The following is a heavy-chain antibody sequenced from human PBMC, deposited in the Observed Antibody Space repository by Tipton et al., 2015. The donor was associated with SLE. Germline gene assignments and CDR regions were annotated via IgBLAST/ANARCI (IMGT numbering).Heavy chain of an antibody. J-gene: IGHJ2*01. CDR1: GGSISSSSYS. Sequence: LSLTCTVSGGSISSSSYSWNWIRQPPGKGLEWIGYIYYSGSTNYNPSLKSRVTISVDTSKNQFSLKLRSVTAADTAVYYCARGLRWGNAWCFDVWGRGTQVTVSS. D-gene: IGHD7-27*01. CDR2: IYYSGST. CDR3: ARGLRWGNAWCFDV. V-gene: IGHV4-61*01.